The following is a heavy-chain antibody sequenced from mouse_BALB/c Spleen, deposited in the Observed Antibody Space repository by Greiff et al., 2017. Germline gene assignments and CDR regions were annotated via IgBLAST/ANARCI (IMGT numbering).Heavy chain of an antibody. V-gene: IGHV5-4*02. J-gene: IGHJ4*01. CDR3: ARDGSITTARYYYAMDY. Sequence: EVQGVESGGGLVKPGGSLKLSCAASGFTFSDYYMYWVRQTPEKRLEWVATISDGGSYTYYPDSVKGRFTISRDNAKNNLYLQMSSLKSEDTAMYYCARDGSITTARYYYAMDYWGQGTSVTVSS. CDR1: GFTFSDYY. CDR2: ISDGGSYT. D-gene: IGHD1-2*01.